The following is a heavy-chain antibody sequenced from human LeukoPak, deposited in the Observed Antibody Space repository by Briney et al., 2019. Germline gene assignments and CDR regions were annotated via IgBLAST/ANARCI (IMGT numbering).Heavy chain of an antibody. Sequence: TGGSLRLSCTASAFTFSTYEMSWVRQAPGKGLEWVSYINSYGSTIYYADSVKGRFTISRDNAKNSLYLQMNSLRAEDTAVYYCARGRLARSPYFDYWGQGTLVTVSS. V-gene: IGHV3-48*03. J-gene: IGHJ4*02. CDR1: AFTFSTYE. D-gene: IGHD6-19*01. CDR3: ARGRLARSPYFDY. CDR2: INSYGSTI.